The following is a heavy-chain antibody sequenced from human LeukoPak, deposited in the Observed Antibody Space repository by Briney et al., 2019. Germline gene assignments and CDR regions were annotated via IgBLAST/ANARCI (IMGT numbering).Heavy chain of an antibody. D-gene: IGHD3-22*01. CDR3: SKDANYLRSSGYLLPIDF. Sequence: GGSLRLSCAASGFTFSRNAMNWVRQAPGKGLEWVAAISGNGLGTYYADSVKGRFNISRDNSRNTLYLQMNSLRIEDTAFYYCSKDANYLRSSGYLLPIDFWGQGTLVTVSS. CDR2: ISGNGLGT. CDR1: GFTFSRNA. V-gene: IGHV3-23*01. J-gene: IGHJ4*02.